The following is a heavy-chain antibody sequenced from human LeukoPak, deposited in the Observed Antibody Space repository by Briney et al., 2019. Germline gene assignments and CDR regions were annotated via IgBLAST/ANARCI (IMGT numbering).Heavy chain of an antibody. J-gene: IGHJ1*01. CDR3: ARVYDSSSYSQEEYFQH. CDR2: MNPNSGNT. D-gene: IGHD3-22*01. Sequence: ASVKVSCKASGYTFTSYDINWVRQATGQGLEWMGWMNPNSGNTGYAQKFQGRVTMTRNTSISTAYMELSSLRSEDTAVYYCARVYDSSSYSQEEYFQHWGQGTLVTVSS. V-gene: IGHV1-8*01. CDR1: GYTFTSYD.